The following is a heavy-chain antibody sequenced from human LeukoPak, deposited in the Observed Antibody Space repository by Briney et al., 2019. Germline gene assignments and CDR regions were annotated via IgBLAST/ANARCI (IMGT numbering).Heavy chain of an antibody. CDR1: GGSISSYS. CDR3: ARTIYYYFDY. Sequence: SETLSLTCTVSGGSISSYSWSWIRQPAGKGLEWIGQIYASGSTNYNPSLRSRVTMSVDTSKNQCALKLSSGTAADTAVYYCARTIYYYFDYWGQGTLVTVSS. J-gene: IGHJ4*02. CDR2: IYASGST. V-gene: IGHV4-4*07. D-gene: IGHD3-3*01.